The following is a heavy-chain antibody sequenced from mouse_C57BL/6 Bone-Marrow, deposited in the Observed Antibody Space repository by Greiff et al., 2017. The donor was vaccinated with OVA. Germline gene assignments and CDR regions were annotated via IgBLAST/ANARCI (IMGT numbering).Heavy chain of an antibody. D-gene: IGHD1-1*01. CDR1: GYTFTSYG. V-gene: IGHV1-81*01. Sequence: QVQLQQSGAELARPGASVKLSCKASGYTFTSYGISWVKQRTGQGLEWIGEIYPRSGNTYYNEKFKGKATITADTTSNTSYLQLSSLTSEDTAVYYCTTGSLRYFDYWGQGTTLTVSS. CDR2: IYPRSGNT. CDR3: TTGSLRYFDY. J-gene: IGHJ2*01.